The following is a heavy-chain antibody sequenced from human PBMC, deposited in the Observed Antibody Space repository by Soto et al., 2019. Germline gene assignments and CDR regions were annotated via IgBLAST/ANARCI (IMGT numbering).Heavy chain of an antibody. D-gene: IGHD6-19*01. CDR3: AKDIAVADDWFDA. Sequence: PRLSCAASGFTFSSYAMSWVRQAPGKGLEWVSAISGSGGSTYYADSVKGRFTISRDNSKNTLYLQMNSLRAEDTAVYYCAKDIAVADDWFDAWGQGTLAPVSS. V-gene: IGHV3-23*01. CDR2: ISGSGGST. CDR1: GFTFSSYA. J-gene: IGHJ5*02.